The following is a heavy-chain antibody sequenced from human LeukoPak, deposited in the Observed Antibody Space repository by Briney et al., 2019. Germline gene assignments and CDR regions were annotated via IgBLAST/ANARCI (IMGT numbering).Heavy chain of an antibody. Sequence: PGGSLRISCSASGFTFSAYGVHWVRQAPAKGLEWVAFIRYDGKITKYADSVKGRFTISRDNSKNTLYLQMNSLTTEDTSLYYCARNRAAAGDWLDPWGQGTLVIVSS. CDR3: ARNRAAAGDWLDP. D-gene: IGHD6-13*01. J-gene: IGHJ5*02. CDR1: GFTFSAYG. CDR2: IRYDGKIT. V-gene: IGHV3-30*02.